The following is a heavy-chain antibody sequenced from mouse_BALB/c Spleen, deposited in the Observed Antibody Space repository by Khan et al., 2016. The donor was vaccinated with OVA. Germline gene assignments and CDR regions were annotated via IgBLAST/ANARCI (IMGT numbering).Heavy chain of an antibody. CDR1: GYTFTNYG. CDR3: ARGASYWYFDV. CDR2: INTYTGEP. V-gene: IGHV9-1*02. Sequence: QIQLVQSGPELKKPGETVKISCKASGYTFTNYGMNWVKQAPGKGLKWMGWINTYTGEPTYTDDFKGRFAFSLETSASTAYLPCNNLKNEDMATYFWARGASYWYFDVWGAGTTVTVAS. J-gene: IGHJ1*01.